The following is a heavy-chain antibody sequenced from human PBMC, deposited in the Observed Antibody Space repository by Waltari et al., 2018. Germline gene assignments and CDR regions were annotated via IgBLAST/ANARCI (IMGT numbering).Heavy chain of an antibody. D-gene: IGHD4-4*01. CDR2: IYYSGST. CDR1: GGSISSSSYY. V-gene: IGHV4-39*01. Sequence: QLQLQESGPGLVKPSETLSLTCTVSGGSISSSSYYWGWIRQPPGKGLEWIGSIYYSGSTYYNPSLKSRVTISVDTSKNQFSLKLSSVNAADTAVYYCARRDDYRRWFDPWGQGTLVTVSS. CDR3: ARRDDYRRWFDP. J-gene: IGHJ5*02.